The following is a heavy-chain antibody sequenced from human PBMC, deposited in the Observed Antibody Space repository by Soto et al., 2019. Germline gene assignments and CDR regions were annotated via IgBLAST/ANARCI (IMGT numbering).Heavy chain of an antibody. J-gene: IGHJ4*02. CDR1: GYTFTSYY. V-gene: IGHV1-46*01. Sequence: ASVKVSCKASGYTFTSYYIHWVRQAPGQGLEWMGIINPSGGSTSYAQKFQGRVTMTRDTSTSTVYMELSSLRSEDTAVYYCARSNDLWSGYQGVDYWGQGTLVTVSS. D-gene: IGHD3-3*01. CDR3: ARSNDLWSGYQGVDY. CDR2: INPSGGST.